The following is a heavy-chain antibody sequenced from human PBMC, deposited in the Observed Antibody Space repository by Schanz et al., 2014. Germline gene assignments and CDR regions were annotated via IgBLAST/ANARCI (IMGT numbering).Heavy chain of an antibody. Sequence: QVQLQQWGAGLLKPSETLSLTCAVYGGSFSGYYWSWIRQPPGKGLEWIGEINHSGSTNYNPSLKSRVTISGDTSKNQVSLKLSSVTAADTAVYYCAREIRGVATFDYWGQGTLVTVSS. V-gene: IGHV4-34*01. CDR2: INHSGST. CDR3: AREIRGVATFDY. D-gene: IGHD5-12*01. CDR1: GGSFSGYY. J-gene: IGHJ4*02.